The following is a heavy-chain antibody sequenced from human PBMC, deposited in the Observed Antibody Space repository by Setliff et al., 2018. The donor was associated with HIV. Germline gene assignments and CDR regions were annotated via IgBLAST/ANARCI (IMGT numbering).Heavy chain of an antibody. Sequence: SETLSLTCTVSGGSISSGGYYWSWIRQHPGKGLEWIGYIYHSGSTFYNPSLQSRAAISVDGSKYHLSLKLFSVTAADTAVYYCARSGDYYEGSGYYRYWGQGALVTVSS. CDR2: IYHSGST. J-gene: IGHJ4*02. CDR1: GGSISSGGYY. D-gene: IGHD3-22*01. V-gene: IGHV4-31*03. CDR3: ARSGDYYEGSGYYRY.